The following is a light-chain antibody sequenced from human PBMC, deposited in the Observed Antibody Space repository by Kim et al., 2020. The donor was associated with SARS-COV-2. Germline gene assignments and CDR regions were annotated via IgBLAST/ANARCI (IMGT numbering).Light chain of an antibody. J-gene: IGKJ1*01. CDR2: AAS. CDR3: LQDYNYPWT. Sequence: GDRVTVTCRSSQDIGNDLSWYQQKPGKAPNLLIYAASSLQTGVPSRFSGSRSGTDFTLTISSQQPEDFATYYCLQDYNYPWTFGQGTKVDIK. V-gene: IGKV1-6*01. CDR1: QDIGND.